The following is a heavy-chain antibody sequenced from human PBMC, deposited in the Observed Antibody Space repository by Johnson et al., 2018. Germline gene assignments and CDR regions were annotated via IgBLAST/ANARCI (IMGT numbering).Heavy chain of an antibody. V-gene: IGHV3-30*04. J-gene: IGHJ3*02. CDR1: GFTFSSYA. Sequence: QVQLVESGGGVVQPGRSXRLSCAASGFTFSSYAMHWVRQAPGKGLEWLSVISFDGSNKNYVDSVKGRFTISRDNSKNKLYLQMNTLRAEDTAVYDCAKALYDSGCFDAFDIWGQGTMVTVSS. CDR3: AKALYDSGCFDAFDI. CDR2: ISFDGSNK. D-gene: IGHD3-22*01.